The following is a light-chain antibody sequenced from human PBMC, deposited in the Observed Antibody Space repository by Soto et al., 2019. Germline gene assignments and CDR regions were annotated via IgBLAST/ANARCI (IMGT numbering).Light chain of an antibody. CDR1: QTIGSTY. V-gene: IGKV3-20*01. J-gene: IGKJ4*01. CDR2: GTS. Sequence: EIVLTQSPGTLSLSPGETATLSCRASQTIGSTYLAWYQHKPGQAPRLLIFGTSSRATGIPDRFSGSGSGTDFTLTIRRLEPEDFAVYYCQQYASSPLLTFGGGTRVEIK. CDR3: QQYASSPLLT.